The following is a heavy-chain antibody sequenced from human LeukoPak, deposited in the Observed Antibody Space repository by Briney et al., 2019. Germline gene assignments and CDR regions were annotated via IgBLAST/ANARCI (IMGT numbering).Heavy chain of an antibody. Sequence: GSLRLSCAASGFTFSSFWMHWVRQAPGKGLVWVSRINIDGSITGYADSVKGRFTISRDNAKNTLNLQMNSLIAEDTAVYYCVRDGTSGYDYWGQGTLVTVSS. J-gene: IGHJ4*02. CDR3: VRDGTSGYDY. D-gene: IGHD5-12*01. CDR2: INIDGSIT. V-gene: IGHV3-74*01. CDR1: GFTFSSFW.